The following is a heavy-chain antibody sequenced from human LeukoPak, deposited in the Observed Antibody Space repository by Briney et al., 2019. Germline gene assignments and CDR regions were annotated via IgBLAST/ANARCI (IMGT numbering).Heavy chain of an antibody. J-gene: IGHJ4*02. CDR1: GGSITNYY. V-gene: IGHV4-59*01. D-gene: IGHD3/OR15-3a*01. Sequence: SETLSLTCTVSGGSITNYYWSWIRQPPGEGPEWIGYINYSGSTNCKSSLKSRLTISIDTSKNQFSLKLSSVTAADTAVYYCAGADWTKGFYDYWGQGTLVTVSS. CDR2: INYSGST. CDR3: AGADWTKGFYDY.